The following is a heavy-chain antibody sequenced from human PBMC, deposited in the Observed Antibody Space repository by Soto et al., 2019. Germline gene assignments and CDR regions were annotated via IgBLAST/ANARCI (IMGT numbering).Heavy chain of an antibody. V-gene: IGHV1-69*02. CDR3: ARLRFSGIAAAS. CDR2: IIPIRGIA. CDR1: GGTFSSYT. D-gene: IGHD6-13*01. J-gene: IGHJ5*02. Sequence: QVQLVQSGAEVKKPGSSVKVSCKASGGTFSSYTISWVRQAPGQGLEWMGRIIPIRGIANYAQKFQGRVTITADKSTSTAYMELSSLRSEDTAVYYCARLRFSGIAAASWGQGTLVTVSS.